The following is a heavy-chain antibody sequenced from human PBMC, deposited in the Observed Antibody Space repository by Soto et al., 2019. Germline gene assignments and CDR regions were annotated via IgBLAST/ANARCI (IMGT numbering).Heavy chain of an antibody. CDR3: ARFSGYPNYYFDY. CDR2: IYSGGST. Sequence: EVQLVESGGGLIQPGGSLRLSCTASGFTVSSNYMSWVRQALGKGLEWVSVIYSGGSTYYADSVKGRFTISRDSSKNTLYLQMNSLRAEDTAVYYCARFSGYPNYYFDYWGQGTLVTVSS. CDR1: GFTVSSNY. J-gene: IGHJ4*02. D-gene: IGHD5-18*01. V-gene: IGHV3-53*01.